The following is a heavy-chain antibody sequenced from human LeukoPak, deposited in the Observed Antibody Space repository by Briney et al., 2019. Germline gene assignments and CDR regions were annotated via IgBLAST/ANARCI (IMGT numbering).Heavy chain of an antibody. CDR3: ARAIWFGELLSYYFDY. CDR2: ISAYNGNT. CDR1: GYTFTSYG. D-gene: IGHD3-10*01. V-gene: IGHV1-18*01. Sequence: ASVKVSCKASGYTFTSYGIRWVRQAPGQGLEWMGWISAYNGNTNYAQKLQGRVTMTTDTSTSTAYMELRSLRSDDTAVYYCARAIWFGELLSYYFDYWGQGTLVTVSS. J-gene: IGHJ4*02.